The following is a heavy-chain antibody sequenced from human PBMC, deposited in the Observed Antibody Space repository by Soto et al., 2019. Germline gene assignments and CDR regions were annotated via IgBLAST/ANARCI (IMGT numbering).Heavy chain of an antibody. J-gene: IGHJ3*02. Sequence: SETLSLTCAVSGGSISSSYWSWIRQPPGKGLEWIGSIYYSGSTNYNPSLKSRVTISIDTSMNQFSLKLSSVTAADTAVYYCARRGYYAISAFDIWGQGTMVTV. D-gene: IGHD2-8*01. CDR1: GGSISSSY. CDR2: IYYSGST. V-gene: IGHV4-59*08. CDR3: ARRGYYAISAFDI.